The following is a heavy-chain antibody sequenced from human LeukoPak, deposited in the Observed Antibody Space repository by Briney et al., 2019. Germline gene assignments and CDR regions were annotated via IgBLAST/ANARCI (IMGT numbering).Heavy chain of an antibody. V-gene: IGHV5-51*01. CDR2: IYPGDSDT. CDR1: GYSFTNYW. Sequence: GESLKISCKGSGYSFTNYWIGWVRQMPGKGLEWMGIIYPGDSDTRYSPSFQGQVTFSADKSISTAYLQWSSLKASDTAMYYCARHLSGVTGYTYGRGIDYWGQGTLVTVSS. D-gene: IGHD5-18*01. J-gene: IGHJ4*02. CDR3: ARHLSGVTGYTYGRGIDY.